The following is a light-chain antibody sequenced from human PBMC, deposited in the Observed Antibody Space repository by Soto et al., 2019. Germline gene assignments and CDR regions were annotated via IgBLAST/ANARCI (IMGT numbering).Light chain of an antibody. CDR2: DVT. CDR3: SSYAGSNFYG. CDR1: SSDGGGYNY. J-gene: IGLJ1*01. Sequence: QSALTQPPSASGSPGQSVTISCTGTSSDGGGYNYVSWYQQHPGKAPKFIIYDVTKLPSGVPDRFSGSKSGNTASLTVSGLQAEDEGEYYCSSYAGSNFYGFGTGTKVTVL. V-gene: IGLV2-8*01.